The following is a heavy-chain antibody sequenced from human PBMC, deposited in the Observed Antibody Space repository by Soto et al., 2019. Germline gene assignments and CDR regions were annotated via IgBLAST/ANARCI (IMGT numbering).Heavy chain of an antibody. CDR3: ARLGGYYQAFDS. D-gene: IGHD3-22*01. Sequence: SETLSLTCTVSGGSVRDYYWGWIRQSPGKGLEWIGYIYYTGTTKYNPSLKSRVTISVDSSKNQFSLKLDSVTAADTAVYYCARLGGYYQAFDSWGQGTLVTVSS. J-gene: IGHJ4*02. CDR1: GGSVRDYY. V-gene: IGHV4-59*08. CDR2: IYYTGTT.